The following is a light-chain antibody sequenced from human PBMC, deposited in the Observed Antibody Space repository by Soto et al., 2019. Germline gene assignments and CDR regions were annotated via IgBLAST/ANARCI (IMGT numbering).Light chain of an antibody. CDR2: EGS. CDR1: SSDVGSYNL. J-gene: IGLJ1*01. Sequence: QSVLNQPASVSGSPGQSITISCTGTSSDVGSYNLVSWYQQHPGKAPKLMIYEGSKRPSGISNRFSGSKSGNTASLTISGLQAEDEADYFCCSYAGSSIFYVFGTGTKVTVL. CDR3: CSYAGSSIFYV. V-gene: IGLV2-23*01.